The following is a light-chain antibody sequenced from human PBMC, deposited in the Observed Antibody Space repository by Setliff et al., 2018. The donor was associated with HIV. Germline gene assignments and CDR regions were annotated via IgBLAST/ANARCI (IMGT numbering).Light chain of an antibody. V-gene: IGLV1-44*01. CDR1: SSNIGVNV. CDR2: NNY. Sequence: QSVLSQPPSASGTPGQRVTIPCSGSSSNIGVNVVNWYQNLPGTSPKLLIYNNYQRPSGVPDRSSGSKSGSSASLAISGLRSEDEADYYCAVWDNGLKGYVFGTGTKVTVL. CDR3: AVWDNGLKGYV. J-gene: IGLJ1*01.